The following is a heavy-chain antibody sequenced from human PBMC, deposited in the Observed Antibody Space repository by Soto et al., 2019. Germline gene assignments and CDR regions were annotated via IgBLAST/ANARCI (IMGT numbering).Heavy chain of an antibody. J-gene: IGHJ4*02. CDR3: ARHHDS. Sequence: QVQLQESGPGLVKPSETLSLTCTVSGGSISSYYWSWIRQPPGKGLEWIGYIYYSGSTNYNPSLQSRATISVATSTNQSSLKLRSVPAADTAVYYCARHHDSWGQGTLVTVSS. V-gene: IGHV4-59*08. CDR2: IYYSGST. CDR1: GGSISSYY.